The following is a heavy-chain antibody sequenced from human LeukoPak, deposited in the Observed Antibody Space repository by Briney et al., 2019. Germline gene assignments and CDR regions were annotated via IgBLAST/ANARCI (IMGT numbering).Heavy chain of an antibody. V-gene: IGHV4-38-2*02. J-gene: IGHJ4*02. CDR3: ARVMGPSRSIVGASD. Sequence: SETLSLTCTVSGYSISSGYYWGWIRQPPGKGLEWIGSIYHSGSTYYNPSLKSRVTISVDTSKNQFSLKLSSVTAADTAVYYCARVMGPSRSIVGASDWGQGILVTVSS. CDR2: IYHSGST. D-gene: IGHD1-26*01. CDR1: GYSISSGYY.